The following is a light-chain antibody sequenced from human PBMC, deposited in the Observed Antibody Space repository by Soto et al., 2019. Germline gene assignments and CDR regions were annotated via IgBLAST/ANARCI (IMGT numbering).Light chain of an antibody. Sequence: QSALTQPASVSGSPGQSITISCTGTSSDVGSYNLVSWYQQLPGKAPKVIICEVNKRPSGVSYRFSGSKSGNTASLTISGLQTEDEADYYSCSYAGPVAYVSGTGTKLTDL. CDR2: EVN. CDR1: SSDVGSYNL. V-gene: IGLV2-23*02. J-gene: IGLJ1*01. CDR3: CSYAGPVAYV.